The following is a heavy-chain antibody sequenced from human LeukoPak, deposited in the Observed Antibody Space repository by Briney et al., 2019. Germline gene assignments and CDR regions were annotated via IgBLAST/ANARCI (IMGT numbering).Heavy chain of an antibody. V-gene: IGHV1-18*01. CDR2: ISAYNGNT. CDR3: ARVPFMEKLYNFDY. CDR1: GYTFTSYG. J-gene: IGHJ4*02. D-gene: IGHD2-2*02. Sequence: ASVKVSCKASGYTFTSYGISWVRQAPGQGLEWMGWISAYNGNTNYAQKLQGRVTMTTDTSTSTANMELRSLRSDDTAVYYCARVPFMEKLYNFDYWGQGTLVTVSS.